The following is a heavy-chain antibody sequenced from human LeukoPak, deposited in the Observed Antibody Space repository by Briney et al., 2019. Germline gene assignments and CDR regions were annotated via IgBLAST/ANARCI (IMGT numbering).Heavy chain of an antibody. V-gene: IGHV4-31*03. CDR2: IYYRGST. D-gene: IGHD3-22*01. J-gene: IGHJ3*02. CDR3: ARDSYYDSSGYSRFGAFDI. CDR1: GGSISSGGYY. Sequence: SETLSLTCTVSGGSISSGGYYWSWIRQHPGKGLEWIGYIYYRGSTYYNPSLKSRVTISVDTSKNQFSLKLSSVTAADTAVYYCARDSYYDSSGYSRFGAFDIWGQGTMVTVSS.